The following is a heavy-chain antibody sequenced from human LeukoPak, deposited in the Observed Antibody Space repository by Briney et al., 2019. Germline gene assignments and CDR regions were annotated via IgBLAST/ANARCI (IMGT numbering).Heavy chain of an antibody. J-gene: IGHJ4*02. Sequence: GGSLRLSCTTSGFSFGDYAVSWFRQAPGKGLEWLASIRSDNSDTYYADSVKGRFTISRDNSKNTLYLQMNNLRVEDTAVFYCVNGESFYGDYGFDYWGQGTLVTVSS. CDR2: IRSDNSDT. V-gene: IGHV3-30*02. CDR3: VNGESFYGDYGFDY. CDR1: GFSFGDYA. D-gene: IGHD4-17*01.